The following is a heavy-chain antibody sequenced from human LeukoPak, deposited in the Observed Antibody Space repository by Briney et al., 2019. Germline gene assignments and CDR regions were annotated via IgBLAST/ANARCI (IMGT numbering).Heavy chain of an antibody. J-gene: IGHJ4*02. D-gene: IGHD2-21*02. V-gene: IGHV3-23*01. CDR1: GFTFSAYG. CDR3: AKDGAGCGGDCYSDY. CDR2: ITYSSGNT. Sequence: GGSLRLSCAASGFTFSAYGMSWFRQAPGKGLEWVSAITYSSGNTYYADSVKGRFTISRDNSKNTLYLQMNSLRAEDTALYYCAKDGAGCGGDCYSDYWGQGTLVTVSS.